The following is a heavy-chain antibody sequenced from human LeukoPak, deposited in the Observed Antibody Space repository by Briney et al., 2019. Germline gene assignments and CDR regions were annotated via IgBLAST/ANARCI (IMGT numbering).Heavy chain of an antibody. CDR2: INHSGST. CDR3: ARGGDKYGRSSGTNY. Sequence: SETLSLTCAVYGGSFSGYYWSWIRQPPGKGLEWIGEINHSGSTNYNPSLKSRVTISVDTSKNQFSLKLSSVTAADTAVYYFARGGDKYGRSSGTNYWGQRTLVTVSS. V-gene: IGHV4-34*01. D-gene: IGHD6-6*01. CDR1: GGSFSGYY. J-gene: IGHJ4*02.